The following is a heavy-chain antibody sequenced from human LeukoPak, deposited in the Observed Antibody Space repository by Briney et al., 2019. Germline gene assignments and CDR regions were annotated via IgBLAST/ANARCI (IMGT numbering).Heavy chain of an antibody. D-gene: IGHD3-10*01. CDR3: ASADYYRIDF. CDR2: MHQSGII. V-gene: IGHV4-4*02. J-gene: IGHJ4*02. Sequence: SGTLSLTCTVSGGSISSSDWWSWVRQPPGKGLEWIGEMHQSGIINYNPSLKNRVTMSLDKAKKQFSLKLSSVTAADTSVYFCASADYYRIDFWGQGTLVTVSS. CDR1: GGSISSSDW.